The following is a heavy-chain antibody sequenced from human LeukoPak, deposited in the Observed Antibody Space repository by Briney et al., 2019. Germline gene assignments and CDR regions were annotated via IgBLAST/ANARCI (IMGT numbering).Heavy chain of an antibody. D-gene: IGHD5-18*01. CDR1: GGTFSSYA. J-gene: IGHJ4*02. V-gene: IGHV1-69*05. CDR2: IIPIFGTA. Sequence: SVKVSCKASGGTFSSYAISWVRQAPGQGLEWMGGIIPIFGTANYAQKFQGRVTITTDESTSTAYMELSSLRSDDTAVYYCARGQLWPLFDYWGQGTLVTVSS. CDR3: ARGQLWPLFDY.